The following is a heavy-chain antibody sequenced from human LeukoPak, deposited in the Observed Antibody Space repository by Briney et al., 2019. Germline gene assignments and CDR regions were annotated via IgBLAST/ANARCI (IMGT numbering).Heavy chain of an antibody. Sequence: GGSLRLSCPASGFTFSNAWMSWVRQAPGRGLEWVGRVKSKTNGGTTDYAAPVKGRFTISRDDSQNTLYLQMDSLNNEDTALYYCTTVSNYYGSGAQTTDIWGQGTMVTVSS. CDR3: TTVSNYYGSGAQTTDI. V-gene: IGHV3-15*01. CDR1: GFTFSNAW. CDR2: VKSKTNGGTT. D-gene: IGHD3-10*01. J-gene: IGHJ3*02.